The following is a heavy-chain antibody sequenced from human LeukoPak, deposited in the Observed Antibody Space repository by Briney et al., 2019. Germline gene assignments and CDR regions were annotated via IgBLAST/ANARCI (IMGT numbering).Heavy chain of an antibody. Sequence: SETLSLTCTVSGGSISSYYWSWIRQPPGKGLEWIGSIYHSGSTYYNPSLKSRVTISVDTSKNQFSLKLSSVTAADTAVYYCARGIRDSSGWYYYYYMDVWGKGTTVTISS. CDR1: GGSISSYY. CDR2: IYHSGST. V-gene: IGHV4-59*01. J-gene: IGHJ6*03. D-gene: IGHD6-19*01. CDR3: ARGIRDSSGWYYYYYMDV.